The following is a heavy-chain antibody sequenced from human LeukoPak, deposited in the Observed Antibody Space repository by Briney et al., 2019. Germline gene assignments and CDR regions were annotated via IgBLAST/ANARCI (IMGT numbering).Heavy chain of an antibody. CDR2: IYYSGST. CDR3: ARIQYYYCYMDV. D-gene: IGHD3-16*01. Sequence: PGGSLRLSCAASGFTFSSYAMSWVRQAPGKGLEWIGNIYYSGSTYYSPSLKSRLTISVDTSKNQFSLKLSSVTAADTAVYYCARIQYYYCYMDVWGKGTTVTISS. CDR1: GFTFSSYA. J-gene: IGHJ6*03. V-gene: IGHV4-39*01.